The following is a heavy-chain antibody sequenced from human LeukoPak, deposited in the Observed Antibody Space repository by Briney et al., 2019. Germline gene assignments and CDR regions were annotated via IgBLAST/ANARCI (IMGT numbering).Heavy chain of an antibody. J-gene: IGHJ6*02. Sequence: GGSLRLSCAASGFTFSSYAMNWVRQAPGKGLEWVAFISYDGSNKYYADSVKGRFTISRGNSKNTLYLQMNSLRAEDTAVYYCASQGGLLWFGELSGGMDVWGQGTTVTVSS. CDR2: ISYDGSNK. D-gene: IGHD3-10*01. CDR1: GFTFSSYA. V-gene: IGHV3-30-3*01. CDR3: ASQGGLLWFGELSGGMDV.